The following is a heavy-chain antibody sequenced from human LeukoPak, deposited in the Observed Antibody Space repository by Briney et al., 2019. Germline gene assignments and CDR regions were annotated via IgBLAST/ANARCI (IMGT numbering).Heavy chain of an antibody. D-gene: IGHD1-26*01. Sequence: SETLSLTCTVSGGSISSYYWSWIRQPPGKGLEWIGYIYYSGSTNYNPSLKSRVTISVDTSKNQFSLKLSSVTAADTAVYYCASKTGSFWGQGTLVTVSS. J-gene: IGHJ4*02. CDR3: ASKTGSF. CDR2: IYYSGST. CDR1: GGSISSYY. V-gene: IGHV4-59*12.